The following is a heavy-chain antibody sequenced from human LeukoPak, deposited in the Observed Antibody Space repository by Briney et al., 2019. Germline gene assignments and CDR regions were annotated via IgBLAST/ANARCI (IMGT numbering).Heavy chain of an antibody. Sequence: ASVKVSCKASGYTFTGYYMHWVRQAPGQGLEWMGWINPNSGGTNYAQKFQGRVTMTRDTSISTAYMELSRLRSDDTAVYYCATVAYCGGDCYPHDAFDIWGQGTMVTVSS. D-gene: IGHD2-21*02. J-gene: IGHJ3*02. CDR2: INPNSGGT. V-gene: IGHV1-2*02. CDR3: ATVAYCGGDCYPHDAFDI. CDR1: GYTFTGYY.